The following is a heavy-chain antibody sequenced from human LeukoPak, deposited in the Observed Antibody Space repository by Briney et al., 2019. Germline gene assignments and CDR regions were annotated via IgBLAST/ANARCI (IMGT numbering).Heavy chain of an antibody. V-gene: IGHV5-51*01. CDR3: ARQSRDGSKTRGYYFDY. Sequence: GESLKISCQVSGYIFTNYWIGWVRQLPGKGLESMGIIYPADSDTTYSPSFQGQVTISADKSISTVYLQWSSLKASDTAIYYCARQSRDGSKTRGYYFDYWGQGTLVTDSS. J-gene: IGHJ4*02. CDR2: IYPADSDT. D-gene: IGHD3-10*01. CDR1: GYIFTNYW.